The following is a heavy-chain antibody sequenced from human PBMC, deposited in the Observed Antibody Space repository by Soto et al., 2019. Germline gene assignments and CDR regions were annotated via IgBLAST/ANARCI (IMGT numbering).Heavy chain of an antibody. Sequence: TGGSLRLSCAASGFTFSSYAMSWVRQAPGKGLEWVSGISGSGVSTYYADSVKGRFTISRDNSKNTLYLRMNSLRAEDTAVYYCARDNYDSSAYYYGGGSFDYWGQGTLVTVSS. J-gene: IGHJ4*02. CDR3: ARDNYDSSAYYYGGGSFDY. V-gene: IGHV3-23*01. D-gene: IGHD3-22*01. CDR1: GFTFSSYA. CDR2: ISGSGVST.